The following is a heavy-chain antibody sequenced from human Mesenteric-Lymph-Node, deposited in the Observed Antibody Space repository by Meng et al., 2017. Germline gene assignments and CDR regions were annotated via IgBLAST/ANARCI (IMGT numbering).Heavy chain of an antibody. J-gene: IGHJ3*01. CDR2: VRHRHSAEGGTT. CDR3: TRDSWGYMPPDTFDV. CDR1: GFTFSSYA. Sequence: GESLKISCAASGFTFSSYAMSWVRQAPGKGLEWVGFVRHRHSAEGGTTDYAASVRGRFTISRDDSRSVAYLQMNSVRTEDTAVYYCTRDSWGYMPPDTFDVWGQGTKVTVSS. D-gene: IGHD5-12*01. V-gene: IGHV3-49*04.